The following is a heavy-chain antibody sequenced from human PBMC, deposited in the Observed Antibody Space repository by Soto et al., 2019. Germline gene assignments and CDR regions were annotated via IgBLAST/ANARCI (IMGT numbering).Heavy chain of an antibody. CDR2: IMPIIGTA. V-gene: IGHV1-69*01. D-gene: IGHD3-10*01. CDR1: GGTFSSHV. CDR3: ARDLEFRDGNISHLDY. Sequence: QVQLVQSGAEVKKPGSSVKVSCKASGGTFSSHVFNWVRQAPGQGLEWMGGIMPIIGTANYAQKCQGRVTMTAYETTIPAYMELSSLRSEDTAVYYCARDLEFRDGNISHLDYWGQGTLVTVSS. J-gene: IGHJ4*02.